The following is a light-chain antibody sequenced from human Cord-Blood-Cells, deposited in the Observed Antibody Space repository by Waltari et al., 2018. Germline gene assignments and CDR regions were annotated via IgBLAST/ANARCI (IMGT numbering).Light chain of an antibody. CDR1: QDISNY. Sequence: DIQMTQSPSSLSASVGDRVTITCQASQDISNYINWYQQKPGKAHKLLIYDASNLETGVPSRFSGSGSGTDFTFTISSLQPEDIATYYCQQYDNRPYTFGQGTKLEIK. V-gene: IGKV1-33*01. CDR3: QQYDNRPYT. J-gene: IGKJ2*01. CDR2: DAS.